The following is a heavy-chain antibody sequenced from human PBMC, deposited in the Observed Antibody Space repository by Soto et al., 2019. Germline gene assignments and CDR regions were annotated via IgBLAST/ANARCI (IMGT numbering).Heavy chain of an antibody. Sequence: ASVKVSCKASGYTFTSYGISWVRQAPGQGLEWMGWISAYNGNTNYAQKLQGRVTMTTDTSTSTAYMELRSLRSDETAVYYCARDKEYCGGDCYSFDYWGQGTLVTVSS. V-gene: IGHV1-18*01. D-gene: IGHD2-21*02. CDR3: ARDKEYCGGDCYSFDY. CDR2: ISAYNGNT. CDR1: GYTFTSYG. J-gene: IGHJ4*02.